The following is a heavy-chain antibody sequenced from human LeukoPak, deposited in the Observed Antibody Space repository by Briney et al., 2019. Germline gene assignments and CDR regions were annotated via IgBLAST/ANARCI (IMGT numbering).Heavy chain of an antibody. J-gene: IGHJ4*02. CDR3: ARGGFYDTRPLTDF. D-gene: IGHD3-16*01. Sequence: PGGSLRLSCVASGFTFSNYWMHWVRQAPGKGLVWVSRINSDGSSTSHADSVKGRFTISRDNTKNTLYLQMNSLRAEDTAVYYCARGGFYDTRPLTDFWGQGTRVTASS. CDR1: GFTFSNYW. CDR2: INSDGSST. V-gene: IGHV3-74*01.